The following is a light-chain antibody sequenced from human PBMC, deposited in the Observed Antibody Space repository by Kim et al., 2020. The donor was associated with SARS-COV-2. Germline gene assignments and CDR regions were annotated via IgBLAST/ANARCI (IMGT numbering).Light chain of an antibody. CDR1: RSISES. V-gene: IGKV1-5*03. J-gene: IGKJ1*01. CDR2: KAS. CDR3: QQYDNYWT. Sequence: DIHMTQSPSTLSASVGDRVTITCRASRSISESLAWYQHKPGKAPNLLIYKASRLERGVPSRFSGSGSGTEFTLTISSLQPDDFAVYFCQQYDNYWTFGQGTKVEI.